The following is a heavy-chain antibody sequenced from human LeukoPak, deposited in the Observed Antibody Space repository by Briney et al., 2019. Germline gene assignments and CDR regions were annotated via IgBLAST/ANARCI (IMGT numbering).Heavy chain of an antibody. V-gene: IGHV3-23*01. J-gene: IGHJ3*02. CDR3: SKGFTPFDI. CDR1: GFIFTSFG. CDR2: INVPGGTT. Sequence: GRTLRLSCAASGFIFTSFGVSWVREAAGKGREGVSSINVPGGTTYYADSVKGRFSISRDNSKNTLYLQMNSLRAEDTALYYCSKGFTPFDIWGQGTMVTVSS.